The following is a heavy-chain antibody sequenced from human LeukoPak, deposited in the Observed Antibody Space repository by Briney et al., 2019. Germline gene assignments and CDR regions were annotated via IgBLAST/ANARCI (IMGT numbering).Heavy chain of an antibody. Sequence: QSGGSLRLSCAASGFTFSSYAMSCVRQAPEKGLEWVSTISGSGGGTYYADSVKGRFTISRDNSKNTLYLQMNRLRVEDTAVYYCAKRVRDIVVLDTSRVYNWFDPWGQGTLVTVSS. CDR2: ISGSGGGT. D-gene: IGHD3-22*01. CDR1: GFTFSSYA. J-gene: IGHJ5*02. V-gene: IGHV3-23*01. CDR3: AKRVRDIVVLDTSRVYNWFDP.